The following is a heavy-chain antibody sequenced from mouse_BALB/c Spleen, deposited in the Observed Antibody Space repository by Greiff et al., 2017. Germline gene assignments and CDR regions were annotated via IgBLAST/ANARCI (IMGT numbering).Heavy chain of an antibody. CDR2: IYPGNGDT. CDR1: GYTFTSYN. Sequence: QVQLKQPGAELVKPGASVKMSCKASGYTFTSYNMHWVKQTPGQGLEWIGAIYPGNGDTSYNQKFKGKATLTADKSSSTAYMQLSSLTSEDSAVYYCANGNYGDYWGQGTTLTVSS. D-gene: IGHD2-1*01. J-gene: IGHJ2*01. V-gene: IGHV1-12*01. CDR3: ANGNYGDY.